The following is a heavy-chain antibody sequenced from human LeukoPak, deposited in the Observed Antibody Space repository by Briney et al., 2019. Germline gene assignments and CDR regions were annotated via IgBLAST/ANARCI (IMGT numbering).Heavy chain of an antibody. CDR2: INHSGST. CDR3: ARRKRSGCSSTSCLLNWFDP. J-gene: IGHJ5*02. D-gene: IGHD2-2*01. V-gene: IGHV4-34*01. Sequence: SETLSLTCAVYGGSFSGYYWSRIRQPPGKGLEWIGEINHSGSTNYNPSFKSRVTISVDTSKNQFSLKLSSVTAADTAVYYCARRKRSGCSSTSCLLNWFDPWGQGTLVTVSS. CDR1: GGSFSGYY.